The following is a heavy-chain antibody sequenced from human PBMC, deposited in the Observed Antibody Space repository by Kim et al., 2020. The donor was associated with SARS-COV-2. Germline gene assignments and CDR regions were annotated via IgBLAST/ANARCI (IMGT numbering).Heavy chain of an antibody. Sequence: SETLSLTCAVYGGSFSGYYWSWIRQPPGKGLEWIGEINHSGSTNYNPSLKSRVTISVDTSKNQFSLKLSSVTAADTAVYYCARGGYYYGSGSYYRRIPLDPWGQGTLVTVSS. V-gene: IGHV4-34*01. CDR1: GGSFSGYY. CDR2: INHSGST. CDR3: ARGGYYYGSGSYYRRIPLDP. J-gene: IGHJ5*02. D-gene: IGHD3-10*01.